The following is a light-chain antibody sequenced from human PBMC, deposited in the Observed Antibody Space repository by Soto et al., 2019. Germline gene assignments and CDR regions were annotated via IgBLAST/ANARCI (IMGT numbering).Light chain of an antibody. CDR1: QTITT. V-gene: IGKV3-20*01. Sequence: EIVLTQSPGTLSLSPGEGATLSCRASQTITTLAWYQRKPGQAPRLLIYRVSSRATGVPDRFSGSGSGTDYTLTIGRLEPEDFAVYYCQQYGNLPLTFGGGTKVDIK. CDR3: QQYGNLPLT. CDR2: RVS. J-gene: IGKJ4*01.